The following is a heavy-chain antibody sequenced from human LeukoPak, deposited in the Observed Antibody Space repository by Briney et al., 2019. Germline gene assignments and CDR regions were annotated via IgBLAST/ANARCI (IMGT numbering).Heavy chain of an antibody. CDR2: ISASGGST. J-gene: IGHJ4*02. D-gene: IGHD3-10*01. Sequence: GGSLRLSCAASGFTFSSYAMSWVRQAPGKGPEWVSAISASGGSTYYADSVKGQFTISRDKSKNTLYLQMNSLRAEDTAVYYCENFCCFGSGSYESRYFDFWGQGTLVTVSS. CDR3: ENFCCFGSGSYESRYFDF. CDR1: GFTFSSYA. V-gene: IGHV3-23*01.